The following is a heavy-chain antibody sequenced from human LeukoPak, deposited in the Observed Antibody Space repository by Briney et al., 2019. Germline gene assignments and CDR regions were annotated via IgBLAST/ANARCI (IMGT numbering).Heavy chain of an antibody. J-gene: IGHJ4*02. D-gene: IGHD3-3*01. CDR2: ISYDGSNK. Sequence: PGRSLRLSCAASGFTFSSYAMHWVRQAPGKGLEWVAVISYDGSNKYYADSVKGRFTISRDNSKNTLYLQMNSLRAEDTAVYYCAVEGLLFEFDYWGQGTLVTVSS. CDR3: AVEGLLFEFDY. V-gene: IGHV3-30-3*01. CDR1: GFTFSSYA.